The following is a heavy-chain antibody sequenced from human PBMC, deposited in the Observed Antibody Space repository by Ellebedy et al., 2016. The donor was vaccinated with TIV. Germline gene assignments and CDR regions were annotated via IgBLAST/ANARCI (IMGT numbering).Heavy chain of an antibody. J-gene: IGHJ5*02. CDR2: IIPIFGTA. D-gene: IGHD1-1*01. Sequence: SVKVSXXASGGTFSSYAISWVRQAPGQGLEWMGGIIPIFGTANYAQKFQGRVTITADESTSTAYMELSSLRSEDTAVYYCAREGQMLNYNWFDPWGQGTLVTVSS. V-gene: IGHV1-69*13. CDR1: GGTFSSYA. CDR3: AREGQMLNYNWFDP.